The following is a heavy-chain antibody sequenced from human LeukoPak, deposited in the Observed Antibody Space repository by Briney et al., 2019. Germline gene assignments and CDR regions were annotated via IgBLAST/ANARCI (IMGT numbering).Heavy chain of an antibody. CDR3: ATTVTKRYFQH. CDR2: INPNSGGT. CDR1: GYTFTAYY. D-gene: IGHD4-17*01. J-gene: IGHJ1*01. Sequence: ASVKVSCTASGYTFTAYYMHWVRQAPGQGLEWMGWINPNSGGTNYAQKFQGRVTMTRDTSISTAYMELSRLRSDDTAVYYCATTVTKRYFQHWGQGTLVTVSS. V-gene: IGHV1-2*02.